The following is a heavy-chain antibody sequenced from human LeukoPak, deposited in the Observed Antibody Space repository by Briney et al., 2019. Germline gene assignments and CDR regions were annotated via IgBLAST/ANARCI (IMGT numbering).Heavy chain of an antibody. V-gene: IGHV4-39*01. D-gene: IGHD2-2*01. Sequence: PSETLSLTCTVSGGSISSSSYYWGWIRQPPGKGLEWIGSIYYSGSTYYNPSLKSRVTISVYTSKNQCSLKLSSVTAADTAVYYCAIRRVVPKSMHFDYWGQGTLVTVSS. J-gene: IGHJ4*02. CDR3: AIRRVVPKSMHFDY. CDR1: GGSISSSSYY. CDR2: IYYSGST.